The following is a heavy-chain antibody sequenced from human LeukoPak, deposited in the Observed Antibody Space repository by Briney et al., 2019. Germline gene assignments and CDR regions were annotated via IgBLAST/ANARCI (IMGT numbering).Heavy chain of an antibody. CDR3: AKDTHQWELQEGPDY. J-gene: IGHJ4*02. CDR2: ISYDGSNK. CDR1: GFTFSSYA. D-gene: IGHD1-26*01. V-gene: IGHV3-30*04. Sequence: RPGGSLRLSCAASGFTFSSYAMHWVGQAPGKGPEWVSVISYDGSNKYYADSVKGRFTISRDNSKNTLYLQMNSLRAEDTAVYYCAKDTHQWELQEGPDYWGQGTLVTVSS.